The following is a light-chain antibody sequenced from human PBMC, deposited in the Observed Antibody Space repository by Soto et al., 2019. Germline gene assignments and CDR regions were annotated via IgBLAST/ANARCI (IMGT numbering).Light chain of an antibody. J-gene: IGKJ1*01. Sequence: DMGITLSPATLSVSPRERATLSRRASQSVSSSLAWYQQKPGQAPRIIIFGASGRATGIPDRFSGSGSGTDFTLTISRLEPEDFAVYYCQQYGSLSWTFGQGTKVDI. V-gene: IGKV3-20*01. CDR2: GAS. CDR1: QSVSSS. CDR3: QQYGSLSWT.